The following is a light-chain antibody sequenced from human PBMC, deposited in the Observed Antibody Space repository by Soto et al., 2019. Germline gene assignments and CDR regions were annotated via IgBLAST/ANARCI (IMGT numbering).Light chain of an antibody. Sequence: QSALTQPASVSGSPGQSITISCTGTSSDVGGYNYVSWYQQHPGKAPKHMIYEVSNRPSGVSNRFSCSKSGNTSSLTISGLQAEDEADYYCSSYTSSSTRVFGGGTKLTVL. V-gene: IGLV2-14*01. CDR2: EVS. CDR3: SSYTSSSTRV. CDR1: SSDVGGYNY. J-gene: IGLJ3*02.